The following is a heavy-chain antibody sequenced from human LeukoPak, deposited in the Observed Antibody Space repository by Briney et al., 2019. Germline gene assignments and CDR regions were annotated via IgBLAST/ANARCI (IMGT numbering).Heavy chain of an antibody. J-gene: IGHJ4*02. CDR3: AKSLVEAWVATDYGFDY. D-gene: IGHD4-17*01. V-gene: IGHV3-30*18. Sequence: GGSLRLSCAASGFTFSSYWMSWVRQAPGKGLEWVAVISYDGSNKYYADSVKGRFTISRDNSKNTLYLQMNSLRAEDTAVYYCAKSLVEAWVATDYGFDYWGQGTLVTVSS. CDR1: GFTFSSYW. CDR2: ISYDGSNK.